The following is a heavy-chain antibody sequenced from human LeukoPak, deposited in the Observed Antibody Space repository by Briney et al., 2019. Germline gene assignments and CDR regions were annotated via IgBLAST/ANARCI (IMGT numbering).Heavy chain of an antibody. CDR3: ARHVRYSSSFYDY. V-gene: IGHV4-30-2*01. CDR2: IYHSGST. CDR1: GGSISSGGYS. J-gene: IGHJ4*02. Sequence: PSETLSLTCAVSGGSISSGGYSWSWIRQPPGKGLEWIGYIYHSGSTYYNPSLKSRVTISVDRSKNQFSLKLSSVTAADTAVYYCARHVRYSSSFYDYWGQGTLVTVSS. D-gene: IGHD6-6*01.